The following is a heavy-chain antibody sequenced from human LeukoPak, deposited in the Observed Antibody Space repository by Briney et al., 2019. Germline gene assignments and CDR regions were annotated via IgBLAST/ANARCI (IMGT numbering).Heavy chain of an antibody. CDR3: ARVKVSSGYPEYYFDY. Sequence: SETLSLTCAVYGGSFSGYYWSWIRQPPGKGLEWIGEINHSGSTNYNPSLKSRVTISVDTSKNQFSLKLSSVTAADTAVYYCARVKVSSGYPEYYFDYWGQGTLVTVSS. J-gene: IGHJ4*02. CDR1: GGSFSGYY. CDR2: INHSGST. D-gene: IGHD3-22*01. V-gene: IGHV4-34*01.